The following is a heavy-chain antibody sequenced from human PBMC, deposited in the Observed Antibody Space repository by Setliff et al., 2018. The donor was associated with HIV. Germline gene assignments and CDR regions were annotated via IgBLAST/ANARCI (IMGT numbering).Heavy chain of an antibody. D-gene: IGHD3-10*01. CDR2: VDPQDGEP. V-gene: IGHV1-69-2*01. Sequence: ASVKVSCKASGYIFTDYYMHWVQQAPGEGLEWMGRVDPQDGEPKYAGKFQGRVTITADTSTDTSVMELSSLRSEDTAVYYCATAGTYYYGSGSYHASAYWGQGTLVTISS. CDR3: ATAGTYYYGSGSYHASAY. J-gene: IGHJ4*02. CDR1: GYIFTDYY.